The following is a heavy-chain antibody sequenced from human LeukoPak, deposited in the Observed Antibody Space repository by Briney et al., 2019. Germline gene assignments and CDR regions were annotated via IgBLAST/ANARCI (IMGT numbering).Heavy chain of an antibody. J-gene: IGHJ4*02. CDR2: ISSSSSYI. V-gene: IGHV3-21*01. CDR1: GFTFSSYS. Sequence: GGSLRLSCAASGFTFSSYSMNWVRQAPGKGLEWVSSISSSSSYIYYADSVKGRFTISRDNAKNSLYLQMNSLRAEDTAVYYCAREYSSGWYYFDYWGQGTLVTVSS. CDR3: AREYSSGWYYFDY. D-gene: IGHD6-19*01.